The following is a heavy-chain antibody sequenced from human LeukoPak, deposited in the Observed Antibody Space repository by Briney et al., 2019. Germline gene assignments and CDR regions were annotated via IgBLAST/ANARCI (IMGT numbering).Heavy chain of an antibody. CDR3: ASGVYSSGWYLDY. CDR1: AFPFSSYG. Sequence: GGSLRLSCAACAFPFSSYGMPWVRQAPGKGLEWVAVIWHDGSHKYYADSVTGRFTISRDNSKNTLFLQMNSLRAEDTAIYYCASGVYSSGWYLDYWGQGTLVTVSS. J-gene: IGHJ4*02. V-gene: IGHV3-33*01. D-gene: IGHD6-19*01. CDR2: IWHDGSHK.